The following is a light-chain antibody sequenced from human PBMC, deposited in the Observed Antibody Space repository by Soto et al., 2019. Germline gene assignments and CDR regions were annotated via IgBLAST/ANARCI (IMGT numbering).Light chain of an antibody. CDR1: LSISSY. V-gene: IGKV1-39*01. Sequence: DIQMTQSPSSLSASIGDRVTITCRASLSISSYLNWYQQKPGEAPKLLINAASILHSGVPSRFSGSGSGTDFALTISSLQPEDFATYYCQQHHAYPLTFGGGTKVDIK. CDR3: QQHHAYPLT. CDR2: AAS. J-gene: IGKJ4*01.